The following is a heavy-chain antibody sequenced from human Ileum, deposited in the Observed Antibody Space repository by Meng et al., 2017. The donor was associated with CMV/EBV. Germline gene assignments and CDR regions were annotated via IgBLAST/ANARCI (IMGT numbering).Heavy chain of an antibody. D-gene: IGHD2-2*01. V-gene: IGHV1-18*01. Sequence: NYGVTWVRQAPGQGLEWMGWISGYTDNTLYAQKLQGRVTMTTDTSTSTAYMELRSLTPDDTAVYYCARERTRYCSTTTCLYNWFDPWGQGTLVTVSS. CDR1: NYG. CDR3: ARERTRYCSTTTCLYNWFDP. J-gene: IGHJ5*02. CDR2: ISGYTDNT.